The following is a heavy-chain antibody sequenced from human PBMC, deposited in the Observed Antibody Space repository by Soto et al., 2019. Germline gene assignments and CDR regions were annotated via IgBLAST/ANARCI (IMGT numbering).Heavy chain of an antibody. CDR1: GYTFTSYG. CDR3: ARDRHYDYVWGSYHWFDT. CDR2: ISAYNGNT. V-gene: IGHV1-18*01. J-gene: IGHJ5*02. D-gene: IGHD3-16*01. Sequence: ASVKVSCKASGYTFTSYGISWVRQAPGQGLEWMGWISAYNGNTNYAQKLQGRVTMTTDTSTSTAYMELRSLRSDDTAVYYCARDRHYDYVWGSYHWFDTWGQGTLVTVSS.